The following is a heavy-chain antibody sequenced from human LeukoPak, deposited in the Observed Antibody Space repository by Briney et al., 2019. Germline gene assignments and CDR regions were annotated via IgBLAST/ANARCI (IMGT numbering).Heavy chain of an antibody. Sequence: GGSLRLSCAASGFTFSNYWMSWVRQAPGKGLEWVANIKQDGSEKYYVDSVKGRFTISRDNAKNSLYLQMNSLRAEDTAVYYCASVLQSSGSFDYWGQGTLVTVSS. CDR3: ASVLQSSGSFDY. CDR1: GFTFSNYW. CDR2: IKQDGSEK. J-gene: IGHJ4*02. V-gene: IGHV3-7*01. D-gene: IGHD3-10*01.